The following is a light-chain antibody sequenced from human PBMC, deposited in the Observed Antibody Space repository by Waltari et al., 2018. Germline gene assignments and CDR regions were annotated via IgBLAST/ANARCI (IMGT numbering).Light chain of an antibody. CDR2: GNS. J-gene: IGLJ2*01. CDR3: QSYDSSLSGSNV. CDR1: SPNIGAGYD. V-gene: IGLV1-40*01. Sequence: QSVLTQPPSVSGAPGQRVTISCTGSSPNIGAGYDVHWYQQLPGTAPKLLIYGNSNRPSGVPDRFSGSKSGTSASLAITGLQAEDEADYYCQSYDSSLSGSNVFGGGTKLTVL.